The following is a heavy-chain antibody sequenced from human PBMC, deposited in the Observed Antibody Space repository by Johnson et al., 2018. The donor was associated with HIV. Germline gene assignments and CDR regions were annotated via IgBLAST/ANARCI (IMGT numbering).Heavy chain of an antibody. CDR1: GFTFSNAW. V-gene: IGHV3-23*04. J-gene: IGHJ3*02. Sequence: VQLVESGGGLVQPGGSLRLSCAASGFTFSNAWMSWVRQAPGKGLEWVSAISGSGGSTYYADSVKGRFTISRDNSKNTLYPQMNSLRAEDTALYYCAREAPMTNDAFDIWGQGTMVTVSS. CDR2: ISGSGGST. D-gene: IGHD3-22*01. CDR3: AREAPMTNDAFDI.